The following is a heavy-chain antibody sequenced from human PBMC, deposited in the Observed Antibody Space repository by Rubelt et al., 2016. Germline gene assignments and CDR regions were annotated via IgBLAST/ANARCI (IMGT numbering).Heavy chain of an antibody. CDR3: ARGRELYYYGMDV. Sequence: WVRQAPGKGLEWVSVIYSGGGTYYADSVKGRFTISRDNSKNTLYLQMNSLRAEDTAVYYCARGRELYYYGMDVWGQGTTVTVSS. J-gene: IGHJ6*02. V-gene: IGHV3-53*01. CDR2: IYSGGGT. D-gene: IGHD1-7*01.